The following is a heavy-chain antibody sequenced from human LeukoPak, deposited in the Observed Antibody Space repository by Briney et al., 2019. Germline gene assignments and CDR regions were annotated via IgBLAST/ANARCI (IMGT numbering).Heavy chain of an antibody. CDR3: VILGDFSSASCSSFDY. V-gene: IGHV1-2*02. Sequence: ASVKVSCKASGYPFTGYYLRWVRQAPGQGLEWMGWINTNSGFTNYAQKFQGRVTMTTDTSISTAYMELSSLRSDDTAVYSSVILGDFSSASCSSFDYWGQGTLVTV. J-gene: IGHJ4*02. CDR2: INTNSGFT. D-gene: IGHD2-15*01. CDR1: GYPFTGYY.